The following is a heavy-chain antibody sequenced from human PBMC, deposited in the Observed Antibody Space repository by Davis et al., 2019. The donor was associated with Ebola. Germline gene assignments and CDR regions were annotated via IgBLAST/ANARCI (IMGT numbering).Heavy chain of an antibody. CDR1: GYTFTSYA. Sequence: ASVQVSCKASGYTFTSYAMHWVRQAPGQRLERMGWINAGNGNTKYSQKFQGRVTITRDTSASTAYMELSSLRSEDTAVYYCAGAAFWSGFYNWFDPWGQGTLVTVSS. J-gene: IGHJ5*02. CDR3: AGAAFWSGFYNWFDP. CDR2: INAGNGNT. V-gene: IGHV1-3*01. D-gene: IGHD3-3*01.